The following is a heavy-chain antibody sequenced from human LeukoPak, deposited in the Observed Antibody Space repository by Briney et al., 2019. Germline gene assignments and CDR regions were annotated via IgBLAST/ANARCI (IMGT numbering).Heavy chain of an antibody. Sequence: SETLSLTCAVSGGSISSGGYSWSWIRQPPGKGLEWIGYIYHSGSTYYNPSLKSRVTISVDRSKNQFSLKLSSVAAADTAVYYCARVASRRSYYFDYWGQGTLVTVSS. V-gene: IGHV4-30-2*01. CDR1: GGSISSGGYS. J-gene: IGHJ4*02. CDR2: IYHSGST. D-gene: IGHD2-15*01. CDR3: ARVASRRSYYFDY.